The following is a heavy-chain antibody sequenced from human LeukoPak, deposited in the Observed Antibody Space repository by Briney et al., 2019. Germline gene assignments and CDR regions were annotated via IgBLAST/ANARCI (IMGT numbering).Heavy chain of an antibody. Sequence: SETLSLTRTVSGGSISSYYWSWIRQPAGKGLEWIGRIYTSGSTNYHPSLKSRVTMSVDTSKNQFSLKLSSVTAADTAVYYCARVAILTGYPYYYYYYMDVWGKGTTVTVSS. CDR1: GGSISSYY. CDR2: IYTSGST. V-gene: IGHV4-4*07. J-gene: IGHJ6*03. CDR3: ARVAILTGYPYYYYYYMDV. D-gene: IGHD3-9*01.